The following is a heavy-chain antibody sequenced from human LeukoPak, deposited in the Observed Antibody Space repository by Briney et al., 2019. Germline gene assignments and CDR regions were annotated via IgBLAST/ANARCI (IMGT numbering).Heavy chain of an antibody. V-gene: IGHV4-59*08. Sequence: SETLSLTCTDSGASIDSYYWSWIRQPPGKGLEWIGYAHYNGEIKYNPSLKSRLTISVDTSKNEVSLVLTSVTAADTALYYCARQPGGTAAFDIWAQGTMVTVSA. CDR1: GASIDSYY. D-gene: IGHD6-13*01. CDR3: ARQPGGTAAFDI. J-gene: IGHJ3*02. CDR2: AHYNGEI.